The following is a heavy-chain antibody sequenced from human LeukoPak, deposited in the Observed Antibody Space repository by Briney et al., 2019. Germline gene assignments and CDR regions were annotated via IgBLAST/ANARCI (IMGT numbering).Heavy chain of an antibody. CDR1: GYTFTSYG. J-gene: IGHJ5*02. CDR3: ARDRTRDQLLRSVDWFDP. D-gene: IGHD2-2*01. Sequence: ASVKVSCKASGYTFTSYGISWVRQAPGRGLEWMGWISAYNGNTNYAQKLQGRVTMTTDTSTSTAYMELRSLRSDDTAVYYCARDRTRDQLLRSVDWFDPWGQGTLVTVSS. V-gene: IGHV1-18*01. CDR2: ISAYNGNT.